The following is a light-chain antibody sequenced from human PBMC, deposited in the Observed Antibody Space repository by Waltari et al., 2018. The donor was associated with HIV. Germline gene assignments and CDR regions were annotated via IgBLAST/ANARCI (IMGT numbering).Light chain of an antibody. J-gene: IGLJ3*02. CDR3: SSYTSSSTVV. V-gene: IGLV2-14*01. CDR2: DVS. CDR1: TSEVGGYNH. Sequence: QSVPTQPASVSGSPGQSINLTCPGTTSEVGGYNHVSWYQQHPGKAPKLMIYDVSNRPSGVSNRLSGPKSGNTASLTISGLQAEDEADYYCSSYTSSSTVVFGGGTKLTVL.